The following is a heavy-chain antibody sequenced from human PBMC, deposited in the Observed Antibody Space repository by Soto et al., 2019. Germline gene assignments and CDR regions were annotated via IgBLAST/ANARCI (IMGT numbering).Heavy chain of an antibody. CDR1: GYTFTSYG. V-gene: IGHV1-18*01. CDR2: ISAYNGNT. Sequence: ASVKVSCKASGYTFTSYGISWVRQAPGQGLEWMGWISAYNGNTNYAQKLQGRVTMTTDTSTSTAYMELRSLRSDDTAVYYCARESTAAGRAGDFDYWGQGTLVTVSS. D-gene: IGHD6-13*01. CDR3: ARESTAAGRAGDFDY. J-gene: IGHJ4*02.